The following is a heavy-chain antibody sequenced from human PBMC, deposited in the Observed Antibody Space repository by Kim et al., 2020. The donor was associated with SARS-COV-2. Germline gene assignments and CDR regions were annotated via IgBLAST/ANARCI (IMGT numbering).Heavy chain of an antibody. Sequence: TPSLKSRFPISVDTSKNQFSLKLSSVTAADTAVYYCARHGGYSYGYSFDYWGQGTLVTVSS. CDR3: ARHGGYSYGYSFDY. V-gene: IGHV4-39*01. J-gene: IGHJ4*02. D-gene: IGHD5-18*01.